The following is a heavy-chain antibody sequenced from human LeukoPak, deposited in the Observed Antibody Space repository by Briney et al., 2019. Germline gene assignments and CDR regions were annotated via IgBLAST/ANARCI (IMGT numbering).Heavy chain of an antibody. CDR1: GFTFSNYN. D-gene: IGHD5-24*01. CDR3: ARGDGYNFFDY. Sequence: PGGSLRLSCAASGFTFSNYNMNWVRQAPGKGLEWVSVFYVGGATYYADSVKGRFTISRDNSENTLYLQMKSLRAEDTAVYYCARGDGYNFFDYWGQGTLVTVSS. CDR2: FYVGGAT. V-gene: IGHV3-53*01. J-gene: IGHJ4*02.